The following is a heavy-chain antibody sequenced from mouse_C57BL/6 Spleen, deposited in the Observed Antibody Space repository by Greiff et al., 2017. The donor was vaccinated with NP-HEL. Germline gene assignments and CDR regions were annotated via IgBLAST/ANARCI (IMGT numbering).Heavy chain of an antibody. V-gene: IGHV5-4*03. CDR3: ARSTTVVADYFDY. CDR1: GFTFSSYA. Sequence: EVKLVESGGGLVKPGGSLKLSCAASGFTFSSYAMSWVRQTPEKRLEWVATISDGGSYTYYPDNVKGRFTISRDNAKNNLYLQMSHLKSEDTAMYYCARSTTVVADYFDYWGQGTTLTVSS. CDR2: ISDGGSYT. D-gene: IGHD1-1*01. J-gene: IGHJ2*01.